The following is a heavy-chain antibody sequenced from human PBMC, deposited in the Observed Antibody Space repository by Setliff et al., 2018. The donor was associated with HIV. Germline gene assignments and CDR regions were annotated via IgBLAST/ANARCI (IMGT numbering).Heavy chain of an antibody. CDR1: GGSISSGSYY. Sequence: PSETLSLTCTVSGGSISSGSYYWSWIRQPAGKGLEWIGRIYTSGSTNYNPSLESRVTISVDTSKNQFSLKLSSVTAADTAVYYCARLTIFGVVMATYYMDVWGKGTTVTVSS. CDR3: ARLTIFGVVMATYYMDV. CDR2: IYTSGST. J-gene: IGHJ6*03. V-gene: IGHV4-61*02. D-gene: IGHD3-3*01.